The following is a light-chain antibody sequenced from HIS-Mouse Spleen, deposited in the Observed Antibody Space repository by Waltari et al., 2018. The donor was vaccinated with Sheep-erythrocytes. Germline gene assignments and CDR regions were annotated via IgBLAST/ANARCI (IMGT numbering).Light chain of an antibody. Sequence: DIVMTQSPDSLAVSLGERAPITSKSSQGVLYSSNNKNYLAWYQQKPGQPPKLLIYWASTRESGVPDRFSGSGSGTDFTLTISSLQAEDVAVYYCQQYYSTLTFGGGTKVEIK. CDR3: QQYYSTLT. V-gene: IGKV4-1*01. J-gene: IGKJ4*01. CDR2: WAS. CDR1: QGVLYSSNNKNY.